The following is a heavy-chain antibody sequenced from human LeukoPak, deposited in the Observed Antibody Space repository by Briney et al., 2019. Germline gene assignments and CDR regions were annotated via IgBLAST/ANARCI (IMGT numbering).Heavy chain of an antibody. V-gene: IGHV4-39*01. CDR1: GGSISSSSYY. Sequence: TSETLSLTCTVSGGSISSSSYYWGWIRQPAGKGLEWIGSIYYSGSTYYNPSLKSRVTISVDTSKNQFSLKLSSVTAADTAVYYCARMNGDPVLDYWGQGTLVTVSS. D-gene: IGHD4-17*01. CDR2: IYYSGST. J-gene: IGHJ4*02. CDR3: ARMNGDPVLDY.